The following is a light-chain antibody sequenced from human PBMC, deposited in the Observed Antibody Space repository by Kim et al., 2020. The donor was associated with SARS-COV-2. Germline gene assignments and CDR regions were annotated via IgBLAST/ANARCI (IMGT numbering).Light chain of an antibody. Sequence: DIVMTQSPDSLAVSLGERATINCKSSQSVLYNFNNMNYIAWYQQKPGQPPKLLIDWASTRESGVPDRFSGSGSATDFTLTISSLQAEDVAIYYCQQYYSTPFTFGPGTKVDIK. CDR2: WAS. CDR1: QSVLYNFNNMNY. CDR3: QQYYSTPFT. J-gene: IGKJ3*01. V-gene: IGKV4-1*01.